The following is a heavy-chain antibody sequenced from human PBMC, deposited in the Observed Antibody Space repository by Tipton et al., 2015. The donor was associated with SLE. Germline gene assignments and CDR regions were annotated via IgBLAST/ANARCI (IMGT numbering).Heavy chain of an antibody. CDR3: ARVHTDFSNAGYFSHYGLDV. CDR2: INYSGTT. CDR1: GGSISSSSYY. J-gene: IGHJ6*02. Sequence: TLSLTCTVSGGSISSSSYYWGWIRQPPGKGLELIGNINYSGTTYYNPSLKTRVTISVDTSRIKFSLRLTSVTAADTAVYYCARVHTDFSNAGYFSHYGLDVWGQGATVTVSS. D-gene: IGHD4-11*01. V-gene: IGHV4-39*07.